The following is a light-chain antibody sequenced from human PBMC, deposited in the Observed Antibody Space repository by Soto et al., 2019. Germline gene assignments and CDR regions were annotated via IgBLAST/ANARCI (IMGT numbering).Light chain of an antibody. CDR2: DNN. CDR3: GTWDSSLSGYV. Sequence: QSVLTQPPSVSASPGQKVNMSCSGSRSNIGNNEVSWYQQLPGTAPKLLIYDNNKRPSGIPARFSGSKSGTSATLGITGLQTWDEADYHCGTWDSSLSGYVFGTGTKLTVL. J-gene: IGLJ1*01. CDR1: RSNIGNNE. V-gene: IGLV1-51*01.